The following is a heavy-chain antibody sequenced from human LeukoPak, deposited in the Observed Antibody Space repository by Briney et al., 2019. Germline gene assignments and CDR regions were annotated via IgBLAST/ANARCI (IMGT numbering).Heavy chain of an antibody. J-gene: IGHJ4*02. CDR2: ITDSGSTI. CDR3: ARGYSSSYRIDY. CDR1: GFTFRDYN. Sequence: PGGSLRLSCAASGFTFRDYNMNWVRQAPGKGLEWVSYITDSGSTIHYADSVNGRFTISRDNAKNSLYLQMSSLRAEDTAVYYCARGYSSSYRIDYWGQGTLVTVSS. D-gene: IGHD6-6*01. V-gene: IGHV3-11*04.